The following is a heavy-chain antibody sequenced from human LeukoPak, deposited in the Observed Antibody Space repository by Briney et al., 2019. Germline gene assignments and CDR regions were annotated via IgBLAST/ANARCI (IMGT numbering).Heavy chain of an antibody. CDR1: GFTFSSYS. J-gene: IGHJ4*02. CDR2: ISSTSSTI. CDR3: ASSRQVDS. V-gene: IGHV3-48*02. Sequence: GGSLRLFCAASGFTFSSYSMNWVRQAPGKGLEWVSYISSTSSTIYNADSVKGRFTISRDNAKNSLYLQMNSLRDEDTAVYYCASSRQVDSWGQGTLVTVSS.